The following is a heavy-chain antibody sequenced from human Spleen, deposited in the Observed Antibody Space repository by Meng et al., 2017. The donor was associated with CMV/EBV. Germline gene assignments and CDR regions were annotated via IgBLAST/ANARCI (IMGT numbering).Heavy chain of an antibody. D-gene: IGHD3-10*01. CDR2: TYYRSKWSN. Sequence: DSVSSNSAAWNWIRQSPSRGLEWLGRTYYRSKWSNDYAVSVKSRITINPDTSKNQFSLQLNSVTPEDTAVYYCARDPRWSSPVIIDYWGQGTLVTVSS. V-gene: IGHV6-1*01. CDR1: DSVSSNSAA. J-gene: IGHJ4*02. CDR3: ARDPRWSSPVIIDY.